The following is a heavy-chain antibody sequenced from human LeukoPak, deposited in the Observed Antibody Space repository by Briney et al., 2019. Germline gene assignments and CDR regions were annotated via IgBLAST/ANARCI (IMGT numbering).Heavy chain of an antibody. CDR3: ARDPPPVDTAMVMLSSFDY. V-gene: IGHV3-21*01. Sequence: GGSLRLSCAASGFTFSSYSMNWVRQAPGKGLEWVSSISSSSSYIYYADSVKGRFTISRDNAKNSLYLQMNSLRAEDTAVYYCARDPPPVDTAMVMLSSFDYWGQGTLVTVSS. D-gene: IGHD5-18*01. CDR2: ISSSSSYI. J-gene: IGHJ4*02. CDR1: GFTFSSYS.